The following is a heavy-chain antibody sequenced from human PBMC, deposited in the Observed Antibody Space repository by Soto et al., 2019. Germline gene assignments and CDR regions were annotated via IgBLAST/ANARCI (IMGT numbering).Heavy chain of an antibody. V-gene: IGHV4-4*07. J-gene: IGHJ4*02. D-gene: IGHD3-10*01. CDR2: VYSSGTT. CDR1: GGSINSYW. Sequence: TLSLTCSVSGGSINSYWWSWIRQPAGKGLEWIGRVYSSGTTDYNPSLNSRATLSVETSKNQFSLKLSSVTAADTAVYYCARDIGSYAYGEGYWGQGIQVTVSS. CDR3: ARDIGSYAYGEGY.